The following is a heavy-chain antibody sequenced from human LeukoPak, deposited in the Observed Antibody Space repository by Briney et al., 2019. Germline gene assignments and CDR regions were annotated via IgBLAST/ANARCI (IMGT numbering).Heavy chain of an antibody. V-gene: IGHV4-59*01. D-gene: IGHD6-13*01. CDR3: ARGKAAAGYYYYYMDV. J-gene: IGHJ6*03. Sequence: PSETLSLTCTVSGGSISSYYWSWIRQPPGKGLEWIGYIYYSGSTNYNPSLKSRVTISVDTSKNQFSLKLSSVTAADTAVYYCARGKAAAGYYYYYMDVWGKETTVTISS. CDR1: GGSISSYY. CDR2: IYYSGST.